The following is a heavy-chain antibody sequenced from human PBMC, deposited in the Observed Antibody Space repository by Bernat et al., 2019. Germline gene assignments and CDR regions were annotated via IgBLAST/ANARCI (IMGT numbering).Heavy chain of an antibody. CDR1: GGSFSGYY. CDR3: ASSMTTVTTPSWYYYGMDV. J-gene: IGHJ6*02. Sequence: QVQLQESGPGLVKPSETLSLTCAVYGGSFSGYYWSWIRQPPGKGLEWIGEINHSGSTNYNPSLKSRVTISVDTSKNQFSLKLSSVTAADTAVYYCASSMTTVTTPSWYYYGMDVWGQGTTVTVSS. D-gene: IGHD4-17*01. CDR2: INHSGST. V-gene: IGHV4-34*01.